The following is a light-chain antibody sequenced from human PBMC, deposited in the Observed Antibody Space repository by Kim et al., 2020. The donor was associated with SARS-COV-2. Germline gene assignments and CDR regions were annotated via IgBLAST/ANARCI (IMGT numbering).Light chain of an antibody. Sequence: DIVMTQSPDSLAVSLGERATLNCKSSQTVFYTSNNKNYLAWYQQKPGQPPKLLIYWASTRASGVPDRFSGSGSGTDFTLTISTLQAEDVAVYYCQQYYSSPYNFGQGTKLEI. CDR2: WAS. J-gene: IGKJ2*01. CDR1: QTVFYTSNNKNY. V-gene: IGKV4-1*01. CDR3: QQYYSSPYN.